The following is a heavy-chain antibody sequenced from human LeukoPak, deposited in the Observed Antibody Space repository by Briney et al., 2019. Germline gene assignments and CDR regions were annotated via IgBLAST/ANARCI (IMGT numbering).Heavy chain of an antibody. CDR1: GFTFSSYA. Sequence: RRSLRLSCAASGFTFSSYAMHWVRQAPGKGLEWVAVISYDGSNKYYADSVKGRFTISRDNSKNTLYLQMNSLRAEDTAVYYCASDMVRGVITFNFDYWGQGTLVTVSS. CDR2: ISYDGSNK. V-gene: IGHV3-30*04. J-gene: IGHJ4*02. CDR3: ASDMVRGVITFNFDY. D-gene: IGHD3-10*01.